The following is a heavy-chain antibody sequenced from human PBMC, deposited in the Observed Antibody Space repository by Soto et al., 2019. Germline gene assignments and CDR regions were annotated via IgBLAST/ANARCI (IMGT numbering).Heavy chain of an antibody. Sequence: QVQLVQSGAEVKKPGSSVKVSCHASGGTFNNYGMGWVRQAPGQGLEWMGGIIPMIGRTNYAQKFQGRLTLTADASRSTAYMELRSLRSDDTAVYYCASWDYDVLTGYSYDDWGQGTLVTVSS. V-gene: IGHV1-69*01. CDR2: IIPMIGRT. CDR3: ASWDYDVLTGYSYDD. D-gene: IGHD3-9*01. J-gene: IGHJ4*02. CDR1: GGTFNNYG.